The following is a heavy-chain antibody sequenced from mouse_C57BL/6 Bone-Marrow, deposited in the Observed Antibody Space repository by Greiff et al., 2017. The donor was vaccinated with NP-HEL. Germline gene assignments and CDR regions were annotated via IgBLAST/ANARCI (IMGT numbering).Heavy chain of an antibody. CDR2: IHPSGGDT. Sequence: QVQLQQPGAELVKPGASVKLSCKASGYTFTSYWMHWVKQRPGQGLEWIGRIHPSGGDTNYNQKFKGKATLTVDKSSSTAYMQLSSLTSEDSAVYYCARGASSGPSYYAMGYWGQGTSVTVAS. CDR3: ARGASSGPSYYAMGY. CDR1: GYTFTSYW. D-gene: IGHD3-2*02. V-gene: IGHV1-74*01. J-gene: IGHJ4*01.